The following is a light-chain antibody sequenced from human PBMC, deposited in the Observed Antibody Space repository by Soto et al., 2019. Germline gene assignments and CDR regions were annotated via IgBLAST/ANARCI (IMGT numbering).Light chain of an antibody. J-gene: IGKJ1*01. CDR3: QQYNSYSGT. V-gene: IGKV1-5*03. Sequence: DIQMTQSPSTLSASVGDIVTITCRASQSISSWSAWYQQKPGKAPKLLIYKASSLESGVPSRFSGSGSGTEFPLTISSLQPDDFATYYCQQYNSYSGTFGQGTKVEIK. CDR1: QSISSW. CDR2: KAS.